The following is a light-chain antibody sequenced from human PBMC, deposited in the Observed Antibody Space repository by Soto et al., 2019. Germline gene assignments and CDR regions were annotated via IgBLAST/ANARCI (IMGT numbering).Light chain of an antibody. CDR1: SSDVGAYNY. Sequence: QSLLTQPASVSGSPGQSIAISCTGTSSDVGAYNYVSWYQQPPGKAPKLMIYDVSNRPSGVSDRFSGSKSGNTASLTISGLQTEDEADYYCKSYTTTSTYVFGTGTKVTVL. CDR2: DVS. J-gene: IGLJ1*01. V-gene: IGLV2-14*01. CDR3: KSYTTTSTYV.